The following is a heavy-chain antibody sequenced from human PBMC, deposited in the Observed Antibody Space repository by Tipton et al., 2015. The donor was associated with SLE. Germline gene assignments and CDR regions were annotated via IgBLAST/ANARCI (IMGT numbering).Heavy chain of an antibody. J-gene: IGHJ1*01. CDR2: IYYSGST. CDR3: AGLMVYAMGFQH. D-gene: IGHD2-8*01. Sequence: TLSLTCAVYGGSFSGYYWSWIRQPPGKGLEWIGYIYYSGSTNYNPSLKSRVTISVDTSKNQFSLKLSSVTAADTAVYYCAGLMVYAMGFQHWGQGTLVTVSS. CDR1: GGSFSGYY. V-gene: IGHV4-59*01.